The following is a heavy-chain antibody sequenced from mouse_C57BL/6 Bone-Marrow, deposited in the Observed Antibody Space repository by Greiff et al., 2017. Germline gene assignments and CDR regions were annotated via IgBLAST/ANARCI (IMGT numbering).Heavy chain of an antibody. D-gene: IGHD1-1*01. CDR2: IDPSDSYT. Sequence: QVQLKQPGAELVMPGASVKLSCKASGYTFTSYWMHWVKQRPGQGLEWIGEIDPSDSYTNYNQKFKGKSTLTVDKSSSTAYMQLSSLTSDDSAVYYCAREGLLRSYWYFDVWGTGTTVTVSS. CDR3: AREGLLRSYWYFDV. CDR1: GYTFTSYW. V-gene: IGHV1-69*01. J-gene: IGHJ1*03.